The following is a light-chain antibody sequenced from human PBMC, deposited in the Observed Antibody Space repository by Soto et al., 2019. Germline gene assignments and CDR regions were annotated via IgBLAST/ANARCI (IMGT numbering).Light chain of an antibody. J-gene: IGLJ1*01. CDR1: SSDVGAYNY. Sequence: QSALTQPASVSGSPGQSITISCTGTSSDVGAYNYVSWYQQHPGKAPKLMIYEVSNRPSGVSNRFSGSKSDNTASLTISGLQAEDEADYYCSSYTRSSTRVFGTGTKVTVL. CDR2: EVS. CDR3: SSYTRSSTRV. V-gene: IGLV2-14*01.